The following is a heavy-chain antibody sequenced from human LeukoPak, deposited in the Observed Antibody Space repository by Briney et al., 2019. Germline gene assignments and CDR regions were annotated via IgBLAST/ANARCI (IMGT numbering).Heavy chain of an antibody. Sequence: LPETLSLTCTVSGGSISSYSWSCIRQPAERGLEWIGRIYSSGSTNYSPSLKSRVTMSVDTSKNQFSLKLRSVTAADTAVYYCARGPNYYDSSGYFEFDYWGQGTLVTVSS. CDR2: IYSSGST. J-gene: IGHJ4*02. CDR3: ARGPNYYDSSGYFEFDY. D-gene: IGHD3-22*01. V-gene: IGHV4-4*07. CDR1: GGSISSYS.